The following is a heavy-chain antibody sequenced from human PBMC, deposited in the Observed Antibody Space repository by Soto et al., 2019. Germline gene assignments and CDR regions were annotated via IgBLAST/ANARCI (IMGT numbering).Heavy chain of an antibody. CDR1: GYTLTELS. V-gene: IGHV1-24*01. D-gene: IGHD4-17*01. J-gene: IGHJ6*04. CDR3: ATRDGGYTNHYYYYGMDV. Sequence: QVQLVQSGAEVKKPGASVKVSCKVSGYTLTELSMHWVRQAPGKGLEWMGGFDPEDGKTIYEQKFQGRVTMTEDTATRTAYMEVSSLGSEDTAVYYCATRDGGYTNHYYYYGMDVWGKVNTVTFSS. CDR2: FDPEDGKT.